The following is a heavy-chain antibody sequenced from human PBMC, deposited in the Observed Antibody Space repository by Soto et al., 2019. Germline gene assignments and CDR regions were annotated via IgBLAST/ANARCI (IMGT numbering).Heavy chain of an antibody. J-gene: IGHJ6*03. CDR2: INPSGGTT. CDR1: GYSFTNYY. CDR3: TRDDTYGYLGYYYYYMDV. Sequence: ASVKVSCKASGYSFTNYYMHWVRQAPGQGLEWMGIINPSGGTTNYAQKFQGRFTMTRDTSTSTVYMELSSLRSEDTAVYYFTRDDTYGYLGYYYYYMDVWGKGTTVTVSS. D-gene: IGHD5-18*01. V-gene: IGHV1-46*03.